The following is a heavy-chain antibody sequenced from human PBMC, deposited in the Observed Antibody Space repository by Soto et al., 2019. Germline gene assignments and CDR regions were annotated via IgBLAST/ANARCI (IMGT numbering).Heavy chain of an antibody. D-gene: IGHD2-2*01. CDR3: ARGRGGWFINQLLNAFDI. CDR1: GGSISSYY. V-gene: IGHV4-59*01. J-gene: IGHJ3*02. CDR2: IYYSGST. Sequence: QVQLQESGPGLVKPSETLSLTCTVSGGSISSYYWSWIRQPPGKGLEWIGYIYYSGSTNYNPSLKIRGTISVDTSKNQFSLKLSSVTAADTAVYYCARGRGGWFINQLLNAFDIWGQGTMVTVSS.